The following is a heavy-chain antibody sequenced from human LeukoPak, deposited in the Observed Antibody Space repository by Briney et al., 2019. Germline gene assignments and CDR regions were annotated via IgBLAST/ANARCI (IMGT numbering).Heavy chain of an antibody. D-gene: IGHD3-22*01. CDR3: ARVDTYYYDSSGYYPWYFDY. V-gene: IGHV1-2*02. J-gene: IGHJ4*02. CDR1: GYTFTGYY. CDR2: INPNSGGT. Sequence: ASVKVSCKASGYTFTGYYMHWVRQAPGQALEWMGWINPNSGGTNYAQKFQGRVTMTRDTSISTAYMELSRLRSDDTAVYYCARVDTYYYDSSGYYPWYFDYWGQGTLVTVSS.